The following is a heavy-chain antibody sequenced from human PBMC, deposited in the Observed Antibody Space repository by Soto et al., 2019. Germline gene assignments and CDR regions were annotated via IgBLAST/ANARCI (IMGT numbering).Heavy chain of an antibody. Sequence: QITLKESGPTLVKPTQTLTLTCTFSGFSLSTSGVGVGWIRQPPGKALEWLALIYWDDDKRYSPSLKSRLTITKDTSKNQVVLTMTNMDPVDTATYYCAHRIPPQGTYDYGDRFDPWGQGTLVTVSS. CDR2: IYWDDDK. V-gene: IGHV2-5*02. J-gene: IGHJ5*02. CDR3: AHRIPPQGTYDYGDRFDP. D-gene: IGHD4-17*01. CDR1: GFSLSTSGVG.